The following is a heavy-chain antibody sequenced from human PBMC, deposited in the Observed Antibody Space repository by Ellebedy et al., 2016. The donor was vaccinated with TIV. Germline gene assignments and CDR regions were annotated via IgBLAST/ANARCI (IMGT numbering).Heavy chain of an antibody. CDR1: GYNFATYW. D-gene: IGHD3-10*01. J-gene: IGHJ4*02. CDR2: IYPSDSDT. Sequence: GESLKISXKGSGYNFATYWIGWVRQMPGKGLEWMGIIYPSDSDTRYSPSFQGQVTISADKSISTAYLQWSSLKASDTAMYYCARQEEGSYGSGSYHPIDYWGQGTLVTVSS. V-gene: IGHV5-51*01. CDR3: ARQEEGSYGSGSYHPIDY.